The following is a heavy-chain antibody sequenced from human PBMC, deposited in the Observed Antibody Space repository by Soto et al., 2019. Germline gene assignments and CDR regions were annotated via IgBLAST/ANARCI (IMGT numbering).Heavy chain of an antibody. J-gene: IGHJ4*02. CDR2: ISGSGGST. CDR3: AKDSIPYYYDSSGYYNFDY. CDR1: RFTFSSYA. Sequence: GGSLRLSCAASRFTFSSYAMSWVRQAPGKGLEWVSAISGSGGSTYYADSVKGRFTISRDNSKNTLYLQMNSLRAEDTAVYYCAKDSIPYYYDSSGYYNFDYWGQGTLVTVSS. V-gene: IGHV3-23*01. D-gene: IGHD3-22*01.